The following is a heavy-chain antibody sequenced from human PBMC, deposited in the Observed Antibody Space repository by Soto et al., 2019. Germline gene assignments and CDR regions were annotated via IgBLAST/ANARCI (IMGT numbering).Heavy chain of an antibody. CDR1: GYTFTSYG. D-gene: IGHD1-1*01. V-gene: IGHV1-18*01. CDR2: ISAHNGNT. Sequence: QVHLVQSGAEVKKPGASVKVSCKGSGYTFTSYGITWVRQAPGQGLEWMGWISAHNGNTDYAQKLQGRVTVTRDTSTSTAYMELRSLRSDDTAVYYSARGRYGDYWGQGARVTVSS. J-gene: IGHJ4*02. CDR3: ARGRYGDY.